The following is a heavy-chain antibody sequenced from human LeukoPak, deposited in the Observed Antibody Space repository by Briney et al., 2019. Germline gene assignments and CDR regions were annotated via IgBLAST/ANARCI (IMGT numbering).Heavy chain of an antibody. Sequence: GGSLRLSCEASGFTVSSNYMTWVRQAPGKGLEWVSVIHSGGSTYYADSVKGRFTISRDNANNSLYLQMNSLRPEDMALYYCVKSGSYSSPYYFDYWGQGTLVTVSS. CDR1: GFTVSSNY. D-gene: IGHD3-10*01. CDR2: IHSGGST. CDR3: VKSGSYSSPYYFDY. J-gene: IGHJ4*02. V-gene: IGHV3-53*05.